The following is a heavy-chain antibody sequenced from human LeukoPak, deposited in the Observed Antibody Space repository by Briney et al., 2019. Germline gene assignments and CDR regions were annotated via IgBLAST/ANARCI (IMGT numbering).Heavy chain of an antibody. Sequence: GGSLRLSCAASGFTFSSYGMHWVRQAPGKGLEWVAVISYDGSNKYYADSVKGRFTISRDNSKNTLYLQMNSLRAEDTAVYYCAREYYDTLTGLLGSLDYWGQGTLVTVSS. D-gene: IGHD3-9*01. CDR1: GFTFSSYG. CDR3: AREYYDTLTGLLGSLDY. CDR2: ISYDGSNK. V-gene: IGHV3-30*03. J-gene: IGHJ4*02.